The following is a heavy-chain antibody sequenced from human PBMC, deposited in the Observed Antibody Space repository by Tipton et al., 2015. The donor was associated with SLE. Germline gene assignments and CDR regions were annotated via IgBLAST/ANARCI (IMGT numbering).Heavy chain of an antibody. V-gene: IGHV4-59*12. Sequence: TLSLTCSVSGGSISRNYWIWIRQPPGKGLEWIGYISDGGGTNYNPSLKSRVTISVDPAKNQFSLKMTSVTAADTAVYYCARERYFDWLFKAADSWGQGTLVTVSS. D-gene: IGHD3-9*01. CDR2: ISDGGGT. CDR3: ARERYFDWLFKAADS. CDR1: GGSISRNY. J-gene: IGHJ4*02.